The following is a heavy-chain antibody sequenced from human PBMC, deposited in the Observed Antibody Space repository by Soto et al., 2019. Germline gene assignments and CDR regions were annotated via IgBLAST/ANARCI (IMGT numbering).Heavy chain of an antibody. J-gene: IGHJ4*02. V-gene: IGHV3-66*01. D-gene: IGHD4-4*01. CDR1: GFTVSSNY. CDR2: ISSGGSA. CDR3: VRGQLQPRFDY. Sequence: EVQLVESGGGLVQPGGSLRLSCAASGFTVSSNYMSWVRQAPGKGLDWGSLISSGGSAYYADSVKGRFTISRYTSKNTRSLQMISLRVEDTAVYYCVRGQLQPRFDYWCRGALVTDSS.